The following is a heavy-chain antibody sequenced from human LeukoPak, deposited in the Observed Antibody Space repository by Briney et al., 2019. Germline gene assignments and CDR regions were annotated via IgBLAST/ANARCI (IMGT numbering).Heavy chain of an antibody. Sequence: GGSLRLSCAASGFTFSSYSMDWVRQAPGKGLEWVSSISSSSSYIYYADSVKGRFTISRDNAKNSLYLQMNSLRAEDTAVYYCARDPDTAIMREFDPWGQGTLVTVSS. V-gene: IGHV3-21*01. CDR3: ARDPDTAIMREFDP. CDR2: ISSSSSYI. CDR1: GFTFSSYS. D-gene: IGHD5-18*01. J-gene: IGHJ5*02.